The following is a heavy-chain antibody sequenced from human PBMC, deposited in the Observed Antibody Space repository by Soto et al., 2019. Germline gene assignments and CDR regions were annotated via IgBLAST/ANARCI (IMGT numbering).Heavy chain of an antibody. J-gene: IGHJ6*02. CDR1: GGSISSSSYY. CDR3: ASVVSEQLVLENSYYYGMDV. CDR2: IYYSGST. D-gene: IGHD6-13*01. V-gene: IGHV4-39*01. Sequence: NPSETLSLTCTVSGGSISSSSYYWGWIRQPPGKGLEWIGSIYYSGSTYYNPSLKSRVTISVDTSKNQFSLKLSSVTAADTAVYYCASVVSEQLVLENSYYYGMDVWGQGTKVIVSS.